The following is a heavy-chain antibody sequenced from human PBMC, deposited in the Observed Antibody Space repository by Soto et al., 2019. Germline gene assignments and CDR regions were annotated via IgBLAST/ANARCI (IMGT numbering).Heavy chain of an antibody. CDR3: GPSIDRAALNFYYHGMDV. D-gene: IGHD3-10*01. CDR1: GFTFSSYW. Sequence: QPGGSLXLSFAAXGFTFSSYWMSWVRQVPGKGLEWVANTSPDGVLKYYVGSMEGRFTVSRDNAHNSLYLQMNSLRVEDTAVYYCGPSIDRAALNFYYHGMDVWGKGTTVTVSS. CDR2: TSPDGVLK. J-gene: IGHJ6*04. V-gene: IGHV3-7*05.